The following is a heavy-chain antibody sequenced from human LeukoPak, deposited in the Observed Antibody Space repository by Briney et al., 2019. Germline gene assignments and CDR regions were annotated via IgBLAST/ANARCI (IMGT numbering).Heavy chain of an antibody. CDR3: ARGDYDILTGPPAPLAFDI. CDR1: GYTFTGYY. J-gene: IGHJ3*02. Sequence: ATVTVSCKASGYTFTGYYMHWVRQAPGQGLEWMGWINPNSSGTNYAQKFQGRVTMTRDTSISTAYMELSRLRSDDTAVYYCARGDYDILTGPPAPLAFDIWGQGTMVTVSS. D-gene: IGHD3-9*01. V-gene: IGHV1-2*02. CDR2: INPNSSGT.